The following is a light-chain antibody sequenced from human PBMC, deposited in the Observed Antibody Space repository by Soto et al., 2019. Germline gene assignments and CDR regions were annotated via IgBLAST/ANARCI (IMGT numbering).Light chain of an antibody. CDR2: GAS. Sequence: DIVMTQSPATLSVSPGEGATLSCRASQSVGSNLAWYQQKPGQAPRLLIFGASKRATGIPDRFSGSGSGTDFTLTISRLEPEDFAVYHCQQYGSLSWTFGQGTKVDIK. CDR3: QQYGSLSWT. CDR1: QSVGSN. V-gene: IGKV3-20*01. J-gene: IGKJ1*01.